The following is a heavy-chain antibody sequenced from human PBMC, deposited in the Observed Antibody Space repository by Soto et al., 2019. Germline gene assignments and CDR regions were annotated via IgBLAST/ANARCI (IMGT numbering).Heavy chain of an antibody. D-gene: IGHD1-1*01. CDR2: IACDGNNK. J-gene: IGHJ3*01. Sequence: GGSLRLSCAASGFTFSAYTMHWVRQAPGKGLEWVALIACDGNNKYYADSVKGRFTFSRDNSKNTLYLQMNILRVDDTAIYYCARRRAATRDAFDVWGQGTMVTVSS. CDR3: ARRRAATRDAFDV. CDR1: GFTFSAYT. V-gene: IGHV3-30-3*01.